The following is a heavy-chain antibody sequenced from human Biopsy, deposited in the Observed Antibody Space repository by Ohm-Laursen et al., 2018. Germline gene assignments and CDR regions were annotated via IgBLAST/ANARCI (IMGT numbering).Heavy chain of an antibody. D-gene: IGHD6-13*01. V-gene: IGHV4-4*07. CDR1: GGPISNYY. Sequence: SETLSLTCTVSGGPISNYYWSWIRQPAGKGLEWIGRIYSSGSTNYNPSLKSRVTMSVEPSKNQFSLILSSMTSADTALYYCAREPRIAAVAYFDPWGQGALVTVSS. CDR3: AREPRIAAVAYFDP. CDR2: IYSSGST. J-gene: IGHJ5*02.